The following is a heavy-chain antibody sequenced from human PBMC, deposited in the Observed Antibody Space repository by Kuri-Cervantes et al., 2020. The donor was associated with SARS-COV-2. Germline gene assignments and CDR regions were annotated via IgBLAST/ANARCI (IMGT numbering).Heavy chain of an antibody. J-gene: IGHJ6*03. Sequence: GGSLRLSCAASGFTFSDHYMDWVRRAPGKGLEWVGRTRNKANSYTTEYAASVKGRFTISRDDSKNSLYLQMNSLKTEDTAVYYCAREYYDFWSGYFVAGNYYYYMDVWGKGTTVTVSS. CDR1: GFTFSDHY. CDR3: AREYYDFWSGYFVAGNYYYYMDV. CDR2: TRNKANSYTT. V-gene: IGHV3-72*01. D-gene: IGHD3-3*01.